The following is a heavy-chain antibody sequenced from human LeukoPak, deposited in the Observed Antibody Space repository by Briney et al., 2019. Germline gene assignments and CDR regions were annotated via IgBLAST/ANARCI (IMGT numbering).Heavy chain of an antibody. V-gene: IGHV4-39*07. J-gene: IGHJ3*02. Sequence: SETLSLTCTVSGGSISSSSYYWGWIRQPPGKGLEWIGSIYYSGSTNYNPSLKSRVTISVDTSKNQFSLKLSSVTAADTAVYYCARTEDSSGWYHAFDIWGQGTMVTVSS. D-gene: IGHD6-19*01. CDR2: IYYSGST. CDR3: ARTEDSSGWYHAFDI. CDR1: GGSISSSSYY.